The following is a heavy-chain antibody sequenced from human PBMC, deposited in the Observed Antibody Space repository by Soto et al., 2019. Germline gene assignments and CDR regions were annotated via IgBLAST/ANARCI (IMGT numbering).Heavy chain of an antibody. V-gene: IGHV1-3*01. CDR1: GYTFSTHA. Sequence: ASVKVSCKASGYTFSTHAMHWVRQAPGQSLEWMGWINGGTGQTKHSHRFQDRVSITRDTSASTAYMELSSLRSEDTAVYYCARGKGMEENYYYYGLDIWGEGTKVTVSS. J-gene: IGHJ6*04. CDR2: INGGTGQT. CDR3: ARGKGMEENYYYYGLDI. D-gene: IGHD1-1*01.